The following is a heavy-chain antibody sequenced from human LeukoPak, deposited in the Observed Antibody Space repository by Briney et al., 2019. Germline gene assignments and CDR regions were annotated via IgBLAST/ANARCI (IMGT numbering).Heavy chain of an antibody. CDR2: IYYSGST. CDR3: ARVYDSSGYYPEYFQH. CDR1: GGSISSYY. Sequence: PSGTLSLTCTVSGGSISSYYWSWIRQPPGKGLEWIGYIYYSGSTNYNPSLKSRVTISVDTSKNQFSLKLSSVTAADTAVYYCARVYDSSGYYPEYFQHWGQGTLVTVSS. D-gene: IGHD3-22*01. J-gene: IGHJ1*01. V-gene: IGHV4-59*01.